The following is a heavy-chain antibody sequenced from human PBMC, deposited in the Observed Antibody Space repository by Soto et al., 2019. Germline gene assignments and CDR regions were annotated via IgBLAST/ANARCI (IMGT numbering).Heavy chain of an antibody. Sequence: PSETLSLTCTVSGGSISSYYWSWIRQPPGKGLEWIGYIYYSGSTNYNPSLKSRVTISVDTSKNQFSLKLSSVTAEDTAVYYCAKRRRELFNYRLYYYYMDVWGKGTTVTVSS. D-gene: IGHD3-10*01. J-gene: IGHJ6*03. V-gene: IGHV4-59*12. CDR1: GGSISSYY. CDR2: IYYSGST. CDR3: AKRRRELFNYRLYYYYMDV.